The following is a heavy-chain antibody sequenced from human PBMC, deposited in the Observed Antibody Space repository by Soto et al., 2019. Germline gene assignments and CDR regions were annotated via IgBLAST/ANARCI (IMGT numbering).Heavy chain of an antibody. V-gene: IGHV3-30*18. CDR1: GFTFSSYG. Sequence: PGGSLRLSCAASGFTFSSYGMHWVRQAPGKGLEWVAVISYDGSNKYYADSVKGRFTISRDNSKNTLYLQMNSLRAEDTAVYYCAKAYYYDSSGYLPPWYWGQGTLVTVSS. CDR3: AKAYYYDSSGYLPPWY. D-gene: IGHD3-22*01. J-gene: IGHJ4*02. CDR2: ISYDGSNK.